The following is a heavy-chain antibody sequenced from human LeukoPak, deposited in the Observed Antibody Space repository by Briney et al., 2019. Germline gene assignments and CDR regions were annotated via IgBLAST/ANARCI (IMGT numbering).Heavy chain of an antibody. Sequence: QSSETLSLTCTVSGGSISSHYWSWIRQPPGKGLEWIGYIYYSGSTNYNPSLKSRVTISVDTSKNQFSLKLSSVTAADTAVYYCARVRSIAARPFDYWGQGTLVTVSS. V-gene: IGHV4-59*11. CDR3: ARVRSIAARPFDY. CDR1: GGSISSHY. D-gene: IGHD6-6*01. CDR2: IYYSGST. J-gene: IGHJ4*02.